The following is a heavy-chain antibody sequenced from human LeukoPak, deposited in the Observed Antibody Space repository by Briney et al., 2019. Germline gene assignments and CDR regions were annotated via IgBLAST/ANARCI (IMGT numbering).Heavy chain of an antibody. J-gene: IGHJ5*02. CDR2: ISSSSSTI. CDR1: GFTFSSYS. Sequence: GGSLRLSCAASGFTFSSYSMNWVRQAPGKGLEWVSYISSSSSTIYYADSVKGRFTISRDSSKNMVNLQMNSLRAEDTAVYYCARASCGSCPFDPWGQGTLVTVSS. CDR3: ARASCGSCPFDP. V-gene: IGHV3-48*01. D-gene: IGHD2-15*01.